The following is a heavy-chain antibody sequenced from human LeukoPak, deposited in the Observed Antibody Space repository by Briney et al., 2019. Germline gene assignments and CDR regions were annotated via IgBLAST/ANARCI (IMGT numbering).Heavy chain of an antibody. CDR1: GCTFSSYA. D-gene: IGHD4-17*01. CDR2: ISGSGGST. CDR3: AKNLRVYYFDY. J-gene: IGHJ4*02. V-gene: IGHV3-23*01. Sequence: GASLRLSCAASGCTFSSYAMSWVRQAPGKGLEWVSAISGSGGSTYYADSVKGRFTISRDNSKNTLYLQMNSLRAEDTAVYYCAKNLRVYYFDYWGQGTLVTVSS.